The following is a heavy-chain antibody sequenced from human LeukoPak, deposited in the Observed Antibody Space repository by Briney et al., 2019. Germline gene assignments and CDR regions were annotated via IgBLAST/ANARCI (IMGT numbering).Heavy chain of an antibody. V-gene: IGHV3-30*02. CDR3: AKDRISLGELLSSLEY. J-gene: IGHJ4*02. CDR2: LRYDGTNE. CDR1: GFTFSYYC. D-gene: IGHD3-10*01. Sequence: GGSLRLSCAASGFTFSYYCMHWVRQAPGKGLDWVAFLRYDGTNEYYSDSVRGRFSISRDNSKNTVYLQMNRLRAEDTAVYYCAKDRISLGELLSSLEYWGQGILVTVSS.